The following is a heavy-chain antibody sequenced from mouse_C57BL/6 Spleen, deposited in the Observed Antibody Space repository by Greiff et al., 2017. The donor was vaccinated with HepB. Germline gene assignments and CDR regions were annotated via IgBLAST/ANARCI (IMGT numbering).Heavy chain of an antibody. V-gene: IGHV1-82*01. J-gene: IGHJ2*01. CDR3: ARERGYYYGSGGDFDY. CDR2: IYPGDGDT. Sequence: VQLQQSGPELVKPGASVKISCKASGYAFSSSWMNWVKQRPGKGLEWIGRIYPGDGDTNYNGKFKGKATLTADKSSRTAYMQLSSLTSEDSAVYFCARERGYYYGSGGDFDYWGQGTTLTVSS. D-gene: IGHD1-1*01. CDR1: GYAFSSSW.